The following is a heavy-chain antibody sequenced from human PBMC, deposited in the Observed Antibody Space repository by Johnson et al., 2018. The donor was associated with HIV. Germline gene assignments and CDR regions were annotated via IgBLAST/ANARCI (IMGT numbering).Heavy chain of an antibody. CDR1: GFAFNAYG. J-gene: IGHJ3*01. Sequence: QMQLVESGGGVVQPGRSLRLSCAASGFAFNAYGMHWVRQAPGKGLQWVTFIRYDGSNKYYADSVNGRFTISRDNSKNTLYLQMNSLRAEDTAVYYCAKDVGNYWPNAFDVWGQGTMLTVSS. CDR3: AKDVGNYWPNAFDV. V-gene: IGHV3-30*02. CDR2: IRYDGSNK. D-gene: IGHD3-22*01.